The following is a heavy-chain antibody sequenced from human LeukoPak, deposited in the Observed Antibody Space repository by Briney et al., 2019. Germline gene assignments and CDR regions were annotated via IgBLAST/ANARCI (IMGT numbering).Heavy chain of an antibody. J-gene: IGHJ4*02. D-gene: IGHD3-10*01. CDR3: ARKAGYYYGSGDY. V-gene: IGHV3-11*01. CDR1: GFTFSDNY. Sequence: GGSLRLSCAASGFTFSDNYMSWIRQAPGKGLEWVSYISSSGSIYYADSVKGRFTISRDNSKNTLYLQMNSLSAEDTAVYYCARKAGYYYGSGDYWGQGTLVTVSS. CDR2: ISSSGSI.